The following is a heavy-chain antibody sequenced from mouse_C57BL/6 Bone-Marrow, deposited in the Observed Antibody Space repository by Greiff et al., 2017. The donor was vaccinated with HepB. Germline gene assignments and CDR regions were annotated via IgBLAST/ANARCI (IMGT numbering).Heavy chain of an antibody. Sequence: QVQLQQPGAELVKPGASVKLSCKASGYTFTSYWMHWVKQRPGQGLEWIGMIHPNSGSTNYNEKFKSKATLTVDKSSSTAYMQLSSLTSEDSAVYYCARATPDRSGPGYFDYWGQGTTLTVSS. CDR1: GYTFTSYW. CDR2: IHPNSGST. CDR3: ARATPDRSGPGYFDY. V-gene: IGHV1-64*01. J-gene: IGHJ2*01. D-gene: IGHD3-2*02.